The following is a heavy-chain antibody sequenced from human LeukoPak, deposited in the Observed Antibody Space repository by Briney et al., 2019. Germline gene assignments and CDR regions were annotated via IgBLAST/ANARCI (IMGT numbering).Heavy chain of an antibody. J-gene: IGHJ4*02. CDR1: GFTVITND. V-gene: IGHV3-53*01. D-gene: IGHD1-14*01. CDR3: ARGVEPLAANTLAY. CDR2: LYSDGNT. Sequence: QTGGSLRLSCAASGFTVITNDMTWVRQATGKGLEWVSVLYSDGNTKYADSVQGRFTISRDNSKNTLYLEMNSLSPDDTAVYYCARGVEPLAANTLAYWGQGTLVTVSS.